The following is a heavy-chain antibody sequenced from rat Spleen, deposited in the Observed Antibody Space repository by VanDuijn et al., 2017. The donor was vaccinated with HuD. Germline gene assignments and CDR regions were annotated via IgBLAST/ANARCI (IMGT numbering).Heavy chain of an antibody. V-gene: IGHV5-22*01. Sequence: EVQLVESGGGLVQPGRSLKLSCAASGFTFSDYYMAWVRQAPTKGLEWVATISYDGSSTYYRDSVKGRFTISRDNAKSTLYLQISSLRSEDTATYYCATTGSYFDYWGQGVMVTVSS. J-gene: IGHJ2*01. CDR1: GFTFSDYY. CDR3: ATTGSYFDY. CDR2: ISYDGSST. D-gene: IGHD5-1*01.